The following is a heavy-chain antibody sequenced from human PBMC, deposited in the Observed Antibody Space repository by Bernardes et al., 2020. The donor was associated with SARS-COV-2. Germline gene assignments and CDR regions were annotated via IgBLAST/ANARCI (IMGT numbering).Heavy chain of an antibody. CDR2: VYYSGYT. Sequence: SETLSLTCTVSGGSISRSTYYWGWVRLPPGKGLEWIGSVYYSGYTYYSPSLKCRVTMSVDTSKNHFSLRLSSVTAADTAVYYCSGQHGSSSGNWCDPWGQGTLVTVSS. CDR3: SGQHGSSSGNWCDP. D-gene: IGHD6-6*01. CDR1: GGSISRSTYY. J-gene: IGHJ5*02. V-gene: IGHV4-39*01.